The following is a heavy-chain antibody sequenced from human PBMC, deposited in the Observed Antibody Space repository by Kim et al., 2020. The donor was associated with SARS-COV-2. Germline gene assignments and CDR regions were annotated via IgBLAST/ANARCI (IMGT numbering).Heavy chain of an antibody. D-gene: IGHD2-8*01. J-gene: IGHJ6*01. CDR2: ITGSDGKT. Sequence: GGSLRLSCAASGFTFSDYTMRWVRQAPGKGLEWISLITGSDGKTYYADSVKGRFTVPRDNSKNTLYLQMSSLRAEDTAVYYCAKANTNRAKFYHGMDVWG. CDR3: AKANTNRAKFYHGMDV. V-gene: IGHV3-23*01. CDR1: GFTFSDYT.